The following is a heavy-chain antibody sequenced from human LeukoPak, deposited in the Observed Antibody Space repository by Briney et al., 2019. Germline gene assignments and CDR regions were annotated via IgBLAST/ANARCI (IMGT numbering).Heavy chain of an antibody. CDR3: ARIRFLEWLFDVPYYYGMDV. CDR2: ISAYNGNT. V-gene: IGHV1-18*01. D-gene: IGHD3-3*01. Sequence: GASVKVSCKASGYTFTSYGISWVRQAPGQGLEWMGWISAYNGNTNYVQKLQGRVTMTTDTSTSTAYMELRSLRSDDTAVYYCARIRFLEWLFDVPYYYGMDVWGQGTTVTVSS. CDR1: GYTFTSYG. J-gene: IGHJ6*02.